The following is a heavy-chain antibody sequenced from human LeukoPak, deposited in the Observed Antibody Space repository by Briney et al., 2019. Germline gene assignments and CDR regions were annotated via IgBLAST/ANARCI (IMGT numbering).Heavy chain of an antibody. CDR3: ARDDYVWGSYRSNRHAFDI. D-gene: IGHD3-16*02. CDR2: IYYTGNS. J-gene: IGHJ3*02. Sequence: SETLSLTCDVSGGSIRTNDHYWGWIRQPPGKGLEWIATIYYTGNSHYNPSLKSRVAISVDTSKNQFSLKLNSVTAADTAVYYCARDDYVWGSYRSNRHAFDIWGQGTMVTVSS. CDR1: GGSIRTNDHY. V-gene: IGHV4-39*07.